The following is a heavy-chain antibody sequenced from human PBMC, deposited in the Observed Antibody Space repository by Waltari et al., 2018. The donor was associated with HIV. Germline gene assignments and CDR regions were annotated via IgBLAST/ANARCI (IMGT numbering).Heavy chain of an antibody. V-gene: IGHV3-30*03. CDR1: GFKFGTYG. Sequence: QVQLVESGGGVVQPGGSLGLTCVASGFKFGTYGMHWVRQAQGKGPEWVALISYDGSNKYYRDSVKGRFTVSRDNSKNSLYLQVKRLGAEDTAIYYCARVKQWEVFGYFQYWGQGTLVTVSS. D-gene: IGHD1-26*01. J-gene: IGHJ1*01. CDR2: ISYDGSNK. CDR3: ARVKQWEVFGYFQY.